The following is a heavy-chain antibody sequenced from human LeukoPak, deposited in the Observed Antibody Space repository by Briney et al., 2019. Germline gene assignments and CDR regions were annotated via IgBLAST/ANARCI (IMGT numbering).Heavy chain of an antibody. J-gene: IGHJ4*02. CDR3: AKDSYNFWSGFDY. CDR1: VFTFSSYA. CDR2: FSNTGSA. V-gene: IGHV3-23*01. Sequence: PGGALRLSCVASVFTFSSYALRWVRQATGKGLEGVSTFSNTGSAYYADSVKGRVTISRDNSKSSLYLRMNSLRAEDTALYFCAKDSYNFWSGFDYWGRGTLVTVSS. D-gene: IGHD3-3*01.